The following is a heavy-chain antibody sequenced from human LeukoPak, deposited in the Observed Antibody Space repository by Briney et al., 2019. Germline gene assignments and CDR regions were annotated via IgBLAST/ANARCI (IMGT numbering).Heavy chain of an antibody. Sequence: ASVKVSCKASGYTFTSYYMHWVRQAPGQGLEWMGIINPSGGSTSYAQKFQGRVTMTRNTSISTAYMELSSLRSEDTAVYYCARGSYGSGSYYLSSSYYYYMDVWGKGTTVTISS. CDR2: INPSGGST. CDR3: ARGSYGSGSYYLSSSYYYYMDV. V-gene: IGHV1-46*01. D-gene: IGHD3-10*01. CDR1: GYTFTSYY. J-gene: IGHJ6*03.